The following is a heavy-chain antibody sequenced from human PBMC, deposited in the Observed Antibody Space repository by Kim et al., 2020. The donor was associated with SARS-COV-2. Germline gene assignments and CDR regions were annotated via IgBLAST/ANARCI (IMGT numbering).Heavy chain of an antibody. D-gene: IGHD3-3*01. CDR1: GDSTSGYY. J-gene: IGHJ4*02. V-gene: IGHV4-59*08. Sequence: SETLSLTCTVSGDSTSGYYWSWIRQPPGKGLEWIGYIYYSGSTNYNPSLKSRVTISVDTSKNQFSLELSSVTAADTAVYYCARHQIPFGVVLLWGQGTMVTVSS. CDR2: IYYSGST. CDR3: ARHQIPFGVVLL.